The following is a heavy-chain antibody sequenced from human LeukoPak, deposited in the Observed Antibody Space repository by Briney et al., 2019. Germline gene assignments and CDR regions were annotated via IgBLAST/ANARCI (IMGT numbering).Heavy chain of an antibody. CDR3: ARLWRGGPVNWFDP. CDR1: GGSISSGGYY. CDR2: IYYSGST. V-gene: IGHV4-31*03. D-gene: IGHD3-16*01. Sequence: SQTLSLTCTVSGGSISSGGYYWSWIRQHPGKGLEWIGYIYYSGSTNYNPSLKSRVTISVDTSKNQFSLKLSSVTAADTAVYYCARLWRGGPVNWFDPWGQGTLVTVSS. J-gene: IGHJ5*02.